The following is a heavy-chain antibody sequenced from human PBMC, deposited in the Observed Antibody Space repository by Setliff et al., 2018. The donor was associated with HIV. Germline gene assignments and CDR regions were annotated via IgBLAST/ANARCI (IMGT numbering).Heavy chain of an antibody. D-gene: IGHD4-17*01. J-gene: IGHJ4*02. V-gene: IGHV4-59*01. CDR3: ASLTDYGGDSGSH. CDR1: GGSMSNYY. CDR2: IFHTGSS. Sequence: PSETLSLTCSVSGGSMSNYYWSWVRQPPGKGLEWMGDIFHTGSSTYNPSLKSRVSLSVDTSKNQFSLRLSAVTAADTAVYYCASLTDYGGDSGSHWGQGTLVTVSP.